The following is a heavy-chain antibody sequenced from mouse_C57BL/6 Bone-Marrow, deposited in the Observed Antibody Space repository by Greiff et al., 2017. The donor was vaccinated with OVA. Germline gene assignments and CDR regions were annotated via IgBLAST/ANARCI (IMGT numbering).Heavy chain of an antibody. CDR2: IHPNRGSN. V-gene: IGHV1-64*01. CDR3: SRSLVYFDY. CDR1: GYTFTSYW. Sequence: VQLQQPGAELVKPGASVKLSCKASGYTFTSYWMHWVKQRPGQGLEWIGMIHPNRGSNNYNEKFKSKATLTGDKASSTAYMQLSSLTSDDSAVYYWSRSLVYFDYCVQGTTLTVSS. D-gene: IGHD6-2*01. J-gene: IGHJ2*01.